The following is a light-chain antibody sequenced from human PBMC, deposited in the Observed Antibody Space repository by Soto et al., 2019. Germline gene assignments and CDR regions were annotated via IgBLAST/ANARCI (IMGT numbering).Light chain of an antibody. CDR2: DAS. Sequence: EIVLTQSPATLSLSPGERATLSCRASQSVSSYLAWYQQKPGQAPRLLIYDASNRATGIPARFSGSGSGTYFTLTISSLEPEDFAVYYCQQRSNWPPTFGQGKRLEIK. CDR3: QQRSNWPPT. CDR1: QSVSSY. V-gene: IGKV3-11*01. J-gene: IGKJ5*01.